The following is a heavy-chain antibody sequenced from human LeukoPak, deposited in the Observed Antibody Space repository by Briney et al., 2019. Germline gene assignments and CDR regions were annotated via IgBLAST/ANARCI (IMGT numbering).Heavy chain of an antibody. CDR2: IIPIFGTA. Sequence: SVKVSCKASGGTFSSYAISWVRQAPGQGLEWMGGIIPIFGTANYPQKFQGRVTITTDESTSTAYMELSSLRSEDTAVYYCARAGIMSGYSLYYYYYMDVWGKGTTVTVSS. CDR1: GGTFSSYA. D-gene: IGHD3-3*01. V-gene: IGHV1-69*05. J-gene: IGHJ6*03. CDR3: ARAGIMSGYSLYYYYYMDV.